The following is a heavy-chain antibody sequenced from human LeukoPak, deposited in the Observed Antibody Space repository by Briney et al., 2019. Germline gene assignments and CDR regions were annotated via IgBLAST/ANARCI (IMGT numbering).Heavy chain of an antibody. CDR2: INHSGST. J-gene: IGHJ4*02. CDR3: ARDISAVTTGDY. V-gene: IGHV4-34*01. CDR1: GGSLSGYY. D-gene: IGHD4-17*01. Sequence: SETLSLTCVVYGGSLSGYYWSWIRQSPGKGLEWIGEINHSGSTTYNPSLKSRVTISVDTSKNQFSLKLSSVTAADTAVYYCARDISAVTTGDYWGQGTLVTVS.